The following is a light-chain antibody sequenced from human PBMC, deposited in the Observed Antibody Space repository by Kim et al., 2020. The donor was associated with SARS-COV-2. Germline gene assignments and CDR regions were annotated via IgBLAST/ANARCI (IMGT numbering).Light chain of an antibody. CDR1: QGVSSY. CDR3: QQRSNWPPYT. V-gene: IGKV3-11*01. J-gene: IGKJ2*01. Sequence: SPRERATLSCRASQGVSSYLAWYQPKPGQAPRLLIYDASNRATGIPARFSGSESVTDFTLTISSLEPEDFAVYYCQQRSNWPPYTFGQGTKLEI. CDR2: DAS.